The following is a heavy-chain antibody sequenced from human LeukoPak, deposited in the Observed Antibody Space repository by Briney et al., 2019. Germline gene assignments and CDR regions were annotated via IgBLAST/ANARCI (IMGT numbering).Heavy chain of an antibody. CDR2: INHSGST. Sequence: PSETLSLTCAVYGGSFSGYYWSWIRQPPGKGLEWIGEINHSGSTNYNPSLKSRVTISVDTSKNQFSLKLSSVTAADTAVYYCASFQELELRSEAWFDPWGQGTLVTVSS. CDR3: ASFQELELRSEAWFDP. J-gene: IGHJ5*02. D-gene: IGHD1-7*01. V-gene: IGHV4-34*01. CDR1: GGSFSGYY.